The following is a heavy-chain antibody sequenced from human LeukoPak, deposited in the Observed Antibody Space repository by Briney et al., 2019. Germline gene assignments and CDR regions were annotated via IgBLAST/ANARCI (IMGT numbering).Heavy chain of an antibody. CDR3: AREGDSSGYYIMLDY. D-gene: IGHD3-22*01. CDR2: INPNSGGT. CDR1: GYTFTGYY. V-gene: IGHV1-2*02. J-gene: IGHJ4*02. Sequence: ASVKVSCKASGYTFTGYYMHWVRQAPGQGLEWMGWINPNSGGTNYAQKFQGRVTMTRDTSISTAYMELSRLRSEDTAVYYCAREGDSSGYYIMLDYWGQGTLVTVSS.